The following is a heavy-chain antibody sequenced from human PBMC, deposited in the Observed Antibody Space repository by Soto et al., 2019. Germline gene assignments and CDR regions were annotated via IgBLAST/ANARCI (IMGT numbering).Heavy chain of an antibody. CDR3: ARPDSSRWAAPFDY. CDR1: GGSFSGYY. Sequence: PSETLSLTCAVYGGSFSGYYWSWIRQPPGKGLEWIGEINHSGSTNYNPSLKSRVTISVDTSKNQFSLKLSSVTAADTAVYYCARPDSSRWAAPFDYWGQGTLVTVSS. D-gene: IGHD6-19*01. J-gene: IGHJ4*02. V-gene: IGHV4-34*01. CDR2: INHSGST.